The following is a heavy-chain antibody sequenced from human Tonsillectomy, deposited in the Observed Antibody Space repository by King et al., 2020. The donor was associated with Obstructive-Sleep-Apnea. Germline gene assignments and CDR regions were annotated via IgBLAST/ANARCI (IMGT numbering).Heavy chain of an antibody. V-gene: IGHV3-30*18. CDR2: ISYDGSNK. D-gene: IGHD3-16*01. CDR3: AKDRLGAFDY. Sequence: QLVQSGGGVVQPGRSLRLSCAASGFTFSSYGMHWVRQAPGKGLEWVAVISYDGSNKYYADSVKGRFTISRDNSKNTLYLQMNSLRAEDTAVYYCAKDRLGAFDYWGQGTLVTVSS. CDR1: GFTFSSYG. J-gene: IGHJ4*02.